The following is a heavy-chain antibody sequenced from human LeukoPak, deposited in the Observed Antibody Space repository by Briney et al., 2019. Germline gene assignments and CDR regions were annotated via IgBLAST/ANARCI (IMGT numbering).Heavy chain of an antibody. Sequence: PGGSLRLSCAASGFAFNTYSMNWVRQAPGKGLEWVSSISSSTTTIYYADSVKGRFTISRDNSKNTLYLQMNSLRAEDTAVYYCARDTGIAAPADIWGQGTMVTVSS. CDR2: ISSSTTTI. J-gene: IGHJ3*02. CDR1: GFAFNTYS. D-gene: IGHD6-13*01. CDR3: ARDTGIAAPADI. V-gene: IGHV3-48*01.